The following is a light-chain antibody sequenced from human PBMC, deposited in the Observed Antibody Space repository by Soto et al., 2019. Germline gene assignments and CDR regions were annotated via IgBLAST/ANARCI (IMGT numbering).Light chain of an antibody. V-gene: IGKV1-9*01. CDR1: QGISSY. CDR3: QQLNSYPST. Sequence: DIQLTQSPSFLSASVGDRVTITCRASQGISSYLAWYPQKPGKAPKLLIYAASTLQSGVPSRFSGSGSGTEFTLTLSSLQPEDFATYYCQQLNSYPSTFGPGTKVDIK. CDR2: AAS. J-gene: IGKJ3*01.